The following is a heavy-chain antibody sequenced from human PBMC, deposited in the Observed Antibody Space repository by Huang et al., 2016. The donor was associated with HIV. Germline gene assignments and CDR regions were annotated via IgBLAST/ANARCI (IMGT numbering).Heavy chain of an antibody. CDR2: IYNIGNG. V-gene: IGHV4-39*01. Sequence: QLQLQESGPGLVKPSETLSLTCTVSGGSISSSSYYWGWIRQSPGKGLEWIGSIYNIGNGYCSPSLKSRGTMSVDRSSKQFSPKMHSVTAADTAVYYCASRTTVTTTSNYHYFYMDVWGKGTTVIVSS. CDR1: GGSISSSSYY. J-gene: IGHJ6*03. D-gene: IGHD4-17*01. CDR3: ASRTTVTTTSNYHYFYMDV.